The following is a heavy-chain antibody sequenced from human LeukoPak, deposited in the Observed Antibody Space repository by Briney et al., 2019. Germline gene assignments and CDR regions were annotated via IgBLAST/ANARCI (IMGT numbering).Heavy chain of an antibody. CDR1: GFTFSSYE. V-gene: IGHV3-48*03. CDR3: ARAPLTRYWYESSFDHDTFYYYMDV. Sequence: GGSLRLSCAASGFTFSSYEMNWVRQAPGKGVEGVSYISSSGSTIYYADSVKGGFTISRDNAKNSLYLQMNSLRAEDRAFYYCARAPLTRYWYESSFDHDTFYYYMDVWGKGTTVTVSS. CDR2: ISSSGSTI. D-gene: IGHD3-22*01. J-gene: IGHJ6*03.